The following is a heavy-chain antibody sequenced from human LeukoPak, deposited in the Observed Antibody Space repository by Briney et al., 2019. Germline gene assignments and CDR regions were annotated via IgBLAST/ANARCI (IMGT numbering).Heavy chain of an antibody. CDR3: ATDQLAYCGGDCVY. V-gene: IGHV1-24*01. D-gene: IGHD2-21*02. CDR2: FDPEDGET. CDR1: GYTLTELS. J-gene: IGHJ4*02. Sequence: GASVKVSCKVSGYTLTELSMHWVRQAPGKGLEWMGGFDPEDGETIYAQRFQGRVTMTEDTSTDTAYMELSSLRSEDTAVYYCATDQLAYCGGDCVYWGQGTLVTVSS.